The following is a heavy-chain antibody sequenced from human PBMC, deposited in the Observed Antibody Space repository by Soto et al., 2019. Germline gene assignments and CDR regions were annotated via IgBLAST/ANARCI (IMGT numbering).Heavy chain of an antibody. V-gene: IGHV4-34*01. CDR2: INHSGST. Sequence: SETLSLTCAVYGGSFSGYYWSWIRQPPGKGLEWIGEINHSGSTNYNPSLKSRVTISVDTSKNQFSLKLSSVTAADTVVYYCATDTYYDSNNWFDPWGQGTLVTVSS. J-gene: IGHJ5*02. D-gene: IGHD3-22*01. CDR3: ATDTYYDSNNWFDP. CDR1: GGSFSGYY.